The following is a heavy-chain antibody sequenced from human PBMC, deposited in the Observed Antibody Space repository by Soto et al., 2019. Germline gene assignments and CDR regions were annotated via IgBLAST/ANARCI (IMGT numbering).Heavy chain of an antibody. V-gene: IGHV3-7*03. CDR1: GFTFSSYW. CDR3: ARGSSYLVAQDYYYYYGMDV. D-gene: IGHD2-2*01. CDR2: IKQDGSEK. Sequence: GGPLRLSWAASGFTFSSYWMSWVRQAPGKGLEWVANIKQDGSEKYYVDSVKGRFTISRDNAKNSLYLQMNSLRAEDTAVYYCARGSSYLVAQDYYYYYGMDVWGQGTTVTVSS. J-gene: IGHJ6*02.